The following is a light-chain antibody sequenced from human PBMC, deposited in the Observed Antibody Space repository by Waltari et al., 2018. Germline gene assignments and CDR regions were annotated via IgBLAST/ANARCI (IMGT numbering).Light chain of an antibody. V-gene: IGLV1-44*01. Sequence: QSALTQPPSASGTPGQRVTISCSGSSSNIGTNLVNWYQQLPGKAPKLPVYRNDQRPSGVPDRFSGSKSGTSASLAISGLQSEDEADYYCAAWDDSLSGHWVFGGGTKVTVL. CDR2: RND. CDR3: AAWDDSLSGHWV. J-gene: IGLJ2*01. CDR1: SSNIGTNL.